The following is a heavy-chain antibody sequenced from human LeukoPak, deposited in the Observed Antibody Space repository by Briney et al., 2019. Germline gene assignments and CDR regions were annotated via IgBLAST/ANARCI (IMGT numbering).Heavy chain of an antibody. CDR2: IRSKTYGGTT. J-gene: IGHJ6*02. CDR3: RGGPKQLWLYDGRGV. V-gene: IGHV3-49*04. CDR1: GFTFGDHA. D-gene: IGHD5-18*01. Sequence: GGSLRLSCTASGFTFGDHAMGWVRQAPGKGLEWVGFIRSKTYGGTTEYAASVKGRFTISRDDSKSVAYLQMNSLKTEDTAVYYCRGGPKQLWLYDGRGVWGQGTTVTVSS.